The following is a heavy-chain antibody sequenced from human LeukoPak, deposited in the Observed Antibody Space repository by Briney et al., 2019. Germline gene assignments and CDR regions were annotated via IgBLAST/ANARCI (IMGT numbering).Heavy chain of an antibody. CDR1: GFTFSNYA. V-gene: IGHV3-23*01. CDR2: ISFSGSST. CDR3: AGNWSCDY. D-gene: IGHD1-1*01. Sequence: PGGSLRLSCAASGFTFSNYAMTWVRQAPGKGLEWVSGISFSGSSTYYADSVKGRFTISRDNSKNTVYLQMNSLRADDTAVYYCAGNWSCDYWGQGTLVTVSS. J-gene: IGHJ4*02.